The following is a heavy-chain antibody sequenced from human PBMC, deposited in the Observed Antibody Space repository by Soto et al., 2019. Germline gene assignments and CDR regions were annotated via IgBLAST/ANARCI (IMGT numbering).Heavy chain of an antibody. CDR3: AKDTPLVVALFDY. CDR2: ISYDGSNK. D-gene: IGHD3-22*01. V-gene: IGHV3-30*18. J-gene: IGHJ4*02. Sequence: GGSLRLSCAASGFTFSSYGMHWVRQAPGKGLEWVAVISYDGSNKYYADSVKGRFTISRDNSKNTLYLQMNSLRGEDTAVYYCAKDTPLVVALFDYWGQGTLVTVSS. CDR1: GFTFSSYG.